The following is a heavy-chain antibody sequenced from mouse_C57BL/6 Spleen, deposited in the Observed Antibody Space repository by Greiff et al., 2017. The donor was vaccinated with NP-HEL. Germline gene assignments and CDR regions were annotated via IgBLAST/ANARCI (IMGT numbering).Heavy chain of an antibody. CDR1: GYSFTGYY. D-gene: IGHD1-1*01. CDR3: ARHGSTLDY. V-gene: IGHV1-42*01. CDR2: INPSTGGT. J-gene: IGHJ2*01. Sequence: EVQLQQSGPELVKPGASVKISCKASGYSFTGYYMNWVKQSPEKSLEWIGEINPSTGGTTYNQKFKAKATLTVDKSSSTAYMQLKSLTSEDSAVYYCARHGSTLDYWGQGTTLTVSS.